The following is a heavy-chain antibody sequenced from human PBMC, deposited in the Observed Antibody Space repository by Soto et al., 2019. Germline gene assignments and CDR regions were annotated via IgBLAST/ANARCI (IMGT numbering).Heavy chain of an antibody. CDR2: ISDFGRST. V-gene: IGHV3-23*01. D-gene: IGHD3-22*01. J-gene: IGHJ4*02. CDR3: ARTFDMWDGYSPLDY. CDR1: GYTFNNYA. Sequence: PGGSLRLSCVGSGYTFNNYAMGWVRQAPGKGVEWVSFISDFGRSTYFADPVKGRFSISRDNSKKTLYLQMDSLRAEDTAVYYCARTFDMWDGYSPLDYWGQGTLVTVSS.